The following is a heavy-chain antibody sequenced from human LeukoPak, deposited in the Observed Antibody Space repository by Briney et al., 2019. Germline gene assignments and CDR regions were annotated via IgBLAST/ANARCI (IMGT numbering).Heavy chain of an antibody. CDR3: ARETGYYYMDV. D-gene: IGHD3-10*01. Sequence: SETLSLTCTVSGGSISSSSYYWGWIRQPPGKGLEWIGSIYYSGSTYYNPSLKSRVTISVDTSKNQFSLKLSSVTAADTAVYYCARETGYYYMDVWGKGTTAAVSS. V-gene: IGHV4-39*07. CDR1: GGSISSSSYY. CDR2: IYYSGST. J-gene: IGHJ6*03.